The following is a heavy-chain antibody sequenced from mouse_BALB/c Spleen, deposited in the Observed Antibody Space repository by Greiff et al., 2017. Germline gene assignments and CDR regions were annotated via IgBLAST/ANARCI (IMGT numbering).Heavy chain of an antibody. V-gene: IGHV1-14*01. D-gene: IGHD1-2*01. CDR3: APLTTAREAWFAY. Sequence: EVQLQQSGPELVKPGASVKMSCKASGYTFTSYVMHWVKQKPGQGLEWIGYINPYNDGTKYNEKFKGKATLTSDKSSSTAYMGLSSLTSEDSAVYYCAPLTTAREAWFAYWGQGTLVTVSA. CDR2: INPYNDGT. J-gene: IGHJ3*01. CDR1: GYTFTSYV.